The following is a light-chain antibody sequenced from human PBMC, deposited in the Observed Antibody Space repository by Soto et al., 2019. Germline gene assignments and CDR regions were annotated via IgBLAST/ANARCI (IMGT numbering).Light chain of an antibody. CDR2: GAS. Sequence: EFVLTQSPSTLSLSPGERATLSCRARQSVSSSYLAWYQQKPGQAPRLLIYGASSRATGIPDRFSGSGSGTDFTLTISRLEPEDFAVYYCQQYGRSPPTFGQGTKV. CDR3: QQYGRSPPT. J-gene: IGKJ1*01. CDR1: QSVSSSY. V-gene: IGKV3-20*01.